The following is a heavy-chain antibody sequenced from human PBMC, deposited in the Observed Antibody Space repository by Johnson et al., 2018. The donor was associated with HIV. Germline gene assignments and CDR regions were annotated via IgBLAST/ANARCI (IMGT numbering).Heavy chain of an antibody. CDR2: ISSSGSTI. Sequence: QVQLVESGGGLVKPGGSLRLSCAASGFTFSDYYMSWIRQSPGKGLEWVSYISSSGSTIYYADSVKGRFTISRDNAKNSLYLQMNSLSAEDTAVYYCARGEYYDSSGCFIDAFDIWGQGTVVTVSS. CDR3: ARGEYYDSSGCFIDAFDI. D-gene: IGHD3-22*01. CDR1: GFTFSDYY. V-gene: IGHV3-11*04. J-gene: IGHJ3*02.